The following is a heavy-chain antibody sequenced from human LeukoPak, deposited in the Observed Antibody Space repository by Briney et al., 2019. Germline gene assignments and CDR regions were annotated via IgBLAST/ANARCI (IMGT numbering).Heavy chain of an antibody. CDR1: GFTVSSNS. J-gene: IGHJ4*02. D-gene: IGHD3-10*01. V-gene: IGHV3-23*01. CDR3: AKVLAGLLWFGELFDY. CDR2: ISGSGGST. Sequence: GGSLRLSCTVSGFTVSSNSMSWVRQAPGKGLEWVSAISGSGGSTYYADSVKGRFTISRDNSKNTLYLQMNSLRAEDTAVYYCAKVLAGLLWFGELFDYWGQGTLVTVSS.